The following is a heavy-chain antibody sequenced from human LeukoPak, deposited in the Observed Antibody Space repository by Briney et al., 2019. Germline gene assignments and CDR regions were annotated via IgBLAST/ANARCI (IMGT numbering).Heavy chain of an antibody. D-gene: IGHD5-24*01. J-gene: IGHJ4*02. V-gene: IGHV3-23*01. CDR2: ISGSGDTT. CDR3: ARSRDGYKRFDS. CDR1: GFTFSSYA. Sequence: GGSLRLSCAASGFTFSSYAMTWVRQAPGKGLEWASVISGSGDTTYYADSVKGRFTTSRDNSKNTLYLQMNSLRAEDTAVYFCARSRDGYKRFDSWGQGTLVAVSS.